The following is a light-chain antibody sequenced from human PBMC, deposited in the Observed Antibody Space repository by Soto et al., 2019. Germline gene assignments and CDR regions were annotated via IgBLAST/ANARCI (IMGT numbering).Light chain of an antibody. CDR2: DAS. CDR3: QQRSNWPPKLT. J-gene: IGKJ4*01. V-gene: IGKV3-11*01. CDR1: QSISSY. Sequence: EIVLTQSPATLSLSPGERATLSCRASQSISSYLAWYQQKPGQAPRLLIYDASNRATGIPARFSGSGSGTDFTLTISSLEPEDFAVYYCQQRSNWPPKLTFGGGTKVEIK.